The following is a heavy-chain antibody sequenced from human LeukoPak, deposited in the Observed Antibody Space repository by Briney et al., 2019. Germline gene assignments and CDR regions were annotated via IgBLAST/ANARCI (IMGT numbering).Heavy chain of an antibody. CDR2: IYYSGST. Sequence: SETLSLTCTVSGGSISGTYYWSWIRQPPGKGLEWIGYIYYSGSTNYNPSLKSRVTISVDTSKNQFSLKLSSVTAADTAVYYCARALSYDFWSGYYTYNWFDPWGQGTLVTVSS. CDR3: ARALSYDFWSGYYTYNWFDP. CDR1: GGSISGTYY. V-gene: IGHV4-61*01. J-gene: IGHJ5*02. D-gene: IGHD3-3*01.